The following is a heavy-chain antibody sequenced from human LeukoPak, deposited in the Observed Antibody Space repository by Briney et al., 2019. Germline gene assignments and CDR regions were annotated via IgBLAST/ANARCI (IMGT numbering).Heavy chain of an antibody. J-gene: IGHJ4*02. CDR1: GYTFTSYG. D-gene: IGHD3-3*01. CDR2: ISAYNGNT. CDR3: ARSPYYDFWSGYYTKDY. V-gene: IGHV1-18*01. Sequence: ASVKVSXKASGYTFTSYGISWVRQAPGQGLEWMGWISAYNGNTNYAQKLQGRVTMTTDTSTSTAYMELRSLRSDDTAVYYCARSPYYDFWSGYYTKDYWGQGTLVTVSS.